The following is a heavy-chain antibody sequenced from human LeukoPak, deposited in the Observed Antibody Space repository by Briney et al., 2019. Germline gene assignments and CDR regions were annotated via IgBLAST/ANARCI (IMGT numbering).Heavy chain of an antibody. CDR3: ARHPGGYSSSPGYYYMDV. V-gene: IGHV5-51*01. CDR1: GYSFTSYW. Sequence: GESLKISCQGSGYSFTSYWIGWVRPMPGKGLGWMGIIYPGDSDTRYSPSFQGQVTISADKSISTAYLQWSSLKASDTAMYYCARHPGGYSSSPGYYYMDVWGKGTTVTVSS. D-gene: IGHD6-6*01. CDR2: IYPGDSDT. J-gene: IGHJ6*03.